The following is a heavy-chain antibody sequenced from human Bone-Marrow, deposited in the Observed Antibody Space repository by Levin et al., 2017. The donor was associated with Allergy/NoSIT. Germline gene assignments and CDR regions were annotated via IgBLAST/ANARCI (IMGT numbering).Heavy chain of an antibody. Sequence: TASESLSLTCAVYGGSFNGYSWNWIRQSPGKGLEWIGEIDYRENTNSNPSLKSRVILSVDTSKNQFSLRLTSVTAADTAVYYCARAPKDCSGGSCHSLGFDYWGQGTRVTVSS. D-gene: IGHD2-15*01. CDR3: ARAPKDCSGGSCHSLGFDY. V-gene: IGHV4-34*01. J-gene: IGHJ4*02. CDR2: IDYRENT. CDR1: GGSFNGYS.